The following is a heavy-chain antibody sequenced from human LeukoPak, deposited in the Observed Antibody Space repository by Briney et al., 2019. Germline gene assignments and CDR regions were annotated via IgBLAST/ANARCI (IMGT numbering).Heavy chain of an antibody. CDR1: GSSISSGGYS. Sequence: SETLSLTCAVSGSSISSGGYSWSWIRQPPGKGLEWIGYIYHSGSTYYNPSLKSRVTISVDTSKNQFSLKLSSVTAADTAVYYCAREGWLQEFDYWGQGTLVTVSS. D-gene: IGHD5-24*01. V-gene: IGHV4-30-2*01. CDR3: AREGWLQEFDY. CDR2: IYHSGST. J-gene: IGHJ4*02.